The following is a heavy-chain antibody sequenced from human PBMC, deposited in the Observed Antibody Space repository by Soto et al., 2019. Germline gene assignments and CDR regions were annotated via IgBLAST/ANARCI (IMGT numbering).Heavy chain of an antibody. Sequence: QVQLQQWGAGLLKPSETLSLTCAVYGGSFSGHYWSWIRQPPGKGLEWIGQINHSGSTNYNPSLKSRVTISIDTSKNQFSRNLSSVTAADTTVYYCARGTSGSHDAFDIWGQGTMVTVSS. CDR3: ARGTSGSHDAFDI. CDR1: GGSFSGHY. V-gene: IGHV4-34*01. J-gene: IGHJ3*02. CDR2: INHSGST. D-gene: IGHD2-15*01.